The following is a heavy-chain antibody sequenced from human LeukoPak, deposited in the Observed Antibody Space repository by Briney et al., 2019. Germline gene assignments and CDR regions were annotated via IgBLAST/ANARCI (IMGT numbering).Heavy chain of an antibody. CDR3: ARARDYGDYEY. Sequence: GGSLRLSCAASGFTVSSNYMSWVRRAPGKGLEWVSVIYSGGTTYYADSVKGRFTISRDNSKNTLYLQMNSLRAEDTAVYYCARARDYGDYEYWGQGTLVTVSS. D-gene: IGHD4-17*01. J-gene: IGHJ4*02. CDR2: IYSGGTT. V-gene: IGHV3-53*01. CDR1: GFTVSSNY.